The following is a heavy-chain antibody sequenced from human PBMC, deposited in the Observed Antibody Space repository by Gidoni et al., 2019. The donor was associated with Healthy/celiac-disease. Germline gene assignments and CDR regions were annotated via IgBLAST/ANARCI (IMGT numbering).Heavy chain of an antibody. D-gene: IGHD2-15*01. J-gene: IGHJ3*02. CDR2: IWDDGSNK. CDR1: GFTFSSYG. V-gene: IGHV3-33*01. Sequence: QVQLVASGGGVVQPGRSLRLSCAASGFTFSSYGMHWVRQAPGKGLEWVAFIWDDGSNKYYADAVKGRFTISRDNSKNTLYLQMNSLRAEDTAVYYCASEVVDAFDIWGQGTMVTVSS. CDR3: ASEVVDAFDI.